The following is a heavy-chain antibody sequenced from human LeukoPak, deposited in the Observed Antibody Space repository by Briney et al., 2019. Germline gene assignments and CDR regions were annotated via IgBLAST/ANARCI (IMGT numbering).Heavy chain of an antibody. Sequence: GGSLRLSCAASGFTFSDYYMSWIRQAPGKGLEWVSYISSSGSTIYYADSVKGRFTISRDNAKNSLYLQMNSLRAEDTAVYYCARDHWQQLTWDYHYYMDVWGKGTTVTISS. CDR2: ISSSGSTI. CDR1: GFTFSDYY. J-gene: IGHJ6*03. V-gene: IGHV3-11*01. CDR3: ARDHWQQLTWDYHYYMDV. D-gene: IGHD6-13*01.